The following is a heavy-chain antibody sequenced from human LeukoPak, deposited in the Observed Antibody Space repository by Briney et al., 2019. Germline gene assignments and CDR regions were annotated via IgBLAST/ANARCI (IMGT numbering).Heavy chain of an antibody. CDR1: GGSFSSYY. CDR3: ARKGGGGNFDY. CDR2: IYYSGST. D-gene: IGHD3-16*01. V-gene: IGHV4-59*01. J-gene: IGHJ4*02. Sequence: SETLSLTCTVSGGSFSSYYWSWIRQPPGKGLEWIGYIYYSGSTNYNPSLKSRVTISVDTSNNQFSLRLNSVTAAATAVYYCARKGGGGNFDYWGQGTLVTVSS.